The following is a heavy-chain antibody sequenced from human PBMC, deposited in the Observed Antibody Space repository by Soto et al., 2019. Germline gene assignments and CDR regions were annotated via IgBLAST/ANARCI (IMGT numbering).Heavy chain of an antibody. CDR2: IYYSGST. CDR3: ARDRQDLSAARFFDY. J-gene: IGHJ4*02. CDR1: GGSISSGGYY. D-gene: IGHD6-6*01. Sequence: SETLSLTCTVSGGSISSGGYYWSWIRQHPGKGLEWIGYIYYSGSTYYNPSLKSRVTISVDTSKNQFSLKLSSVTAADTAVYYCARDRQDLSAARFFDYWGQGTLVTVSS. V-gene: IGHV4-31*03.